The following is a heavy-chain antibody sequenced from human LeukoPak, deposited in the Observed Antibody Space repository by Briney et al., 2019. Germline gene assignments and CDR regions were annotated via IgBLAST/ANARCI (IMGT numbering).Heavy chain of an antibody. D-gene: IGHD3-22*01. Sequence: GGSLRLSCAASGFTFSSYGMHWVRQAPGKGLDWVAFIRFDGNNKYYADSVKGRFTISRDNAKNSLYLQMNSLRAEDTAVYYCARDGHRRYYYDSSGREDAFDIWGQGTMVTVSS. V-gene: IGHV3-30*02. J-gene: IGHJ3*02. CDR2: IRFDGNNK. CDR1: GFTFSSYG. CDR3: ARDGHRRYYYDSSGREDAFDI.